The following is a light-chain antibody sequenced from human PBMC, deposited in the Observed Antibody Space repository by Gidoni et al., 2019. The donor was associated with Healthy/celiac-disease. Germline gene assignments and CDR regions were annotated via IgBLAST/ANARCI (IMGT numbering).Light chain of an antibody. Sequence: DIQMTQSPSSLSASVGDRVTITCRASQSISSYLNWYQQKPGKAPKLLIYAASSLQSGVPSSFSGSGSGTDFTLTISSLQPEDFATYYCQQSYSTVLTFGGXTKVEIK. CDR3: QQSYSTVLT. V-gene: IGKV1-39*01. CDR1: QSISSY. CDR2: AAS. J-gene: IGKJ4*01.